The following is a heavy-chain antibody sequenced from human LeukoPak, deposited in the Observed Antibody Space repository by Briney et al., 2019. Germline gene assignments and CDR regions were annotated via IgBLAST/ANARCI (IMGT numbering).Heavy chain of an antibody. Sequence: SVKVSCKASRGTFSSYAISWVRQAPGQGLEWMGGIIPIFGTANYAQKFQGRATITADESTSTAYMELSSLRSEDTAVYYCARAGSSSWYSYWGQGTLVTVSS. CDR3: ARAGSSSWYSY. CDR2: IIPIFGTA. J-gene: IGHJ4*02. V-gene: IGHV1-69*13. CDR1: RGTFSSYA. D-gene: IGHD6-13*01.